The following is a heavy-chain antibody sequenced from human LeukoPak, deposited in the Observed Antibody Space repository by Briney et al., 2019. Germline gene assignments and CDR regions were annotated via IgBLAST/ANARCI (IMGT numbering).Heavy chain of an antibody. V-gene: IGHV3-48*01. D-gene: IGHD3-9*01. Sequence: GGSLRFSCAASGFTFSSYSMNWVRQAPGKGLEWVSYIRSSSSTIYYADSLKGRFTISRDNAKNSLYLQMNSLRAEDTAVYYCATSAGQYYDILTGFGFDYWGQGTLVTVSS. J-gene: IGHJ4*02. CDR2: IRSSSSTI. CDR3: ATSAGQYYDILTGFGFDY. CDR1: GFTFSSYS.